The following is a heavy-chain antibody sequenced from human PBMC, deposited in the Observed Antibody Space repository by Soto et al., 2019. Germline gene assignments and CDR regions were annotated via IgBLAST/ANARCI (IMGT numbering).Heavy chain of an antibody. Sequence: SETLSLTCSVSGGSISGSYWSWIRQSPGKGLEWLGYVYYTGSTNYSTSLRSRVSISVDTSKNEFSLRLSSVTAADTAVYFCARSVAVPGAHIDYWGQGTQVTVSS. D-gene: IGHD6-19*01. CDR2: VYYTGST. V-gene: IGHV4-59*01. CDR3: ARSVAVPGAHIDY. CDR1: GGSISGSY. J-gene: IGHJ4*02.